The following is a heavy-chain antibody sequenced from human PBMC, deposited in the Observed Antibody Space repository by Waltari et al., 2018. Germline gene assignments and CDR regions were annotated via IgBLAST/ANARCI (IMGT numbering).Heavy chain of an antibody. J-gene: IGHJ4*02. Sequence: QVQLVESGGGVVQPGRSLRLSCAASGFTFYSYGIHWVRPAPGKGLEWVAVQSYDGDYTYYADSVKGRFTISRDNSTNTVYLQLNSLRPEDTAVYYCAKDMHIWGSSRLPFDYWGQGSLVTVSS. CDR1: GFTFYSYG. CDR2: QSYDGDYT. V-gene: IGHV3-30*18. CDR3: AKDMHIWGSSRLPFDY. D-gene: IGHD3-16*02.